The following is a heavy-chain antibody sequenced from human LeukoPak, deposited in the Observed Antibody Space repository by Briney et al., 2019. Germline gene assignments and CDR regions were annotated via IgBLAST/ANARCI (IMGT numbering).Heavy chain of an antibody. Sequence: ASVKVSCKASGYTFTSYGISWVRQAPGQGLEWMGWISAYNGNTNYAQKPQGRVTMTTDTSTSTAYMELRSLRSDDTAVYYCARGIPIVVVPAAIRDFYYSYYMDVWGKGTTVTVSS. V-gene: IGHV1-18*01. CDR1: GYTFTSYG. J-gene: IGHJ6*03. CDR2: ISAYNGNT. CDR3: ARGIPIVVVPAAIRDFYYSYYMDV. D-gene: IGHD2-2*01.